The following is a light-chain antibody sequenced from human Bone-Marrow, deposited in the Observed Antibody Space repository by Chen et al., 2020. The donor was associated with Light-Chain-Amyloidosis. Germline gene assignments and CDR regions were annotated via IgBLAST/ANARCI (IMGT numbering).Light chain of an antibody. J-gene: IGLJ3*02. CDR3: QVWDRSSNRPV. CDR2: DDS. Sequence: SYVLTQPSSVSVAPGQTATIPCGGNNIASTSVHWYQQTPGQAPLLFVYDDSDRPSGIPERLSGDRSGNTATLTIRRVEAGDEADYYCQVWDRSSNRPVFGGGTKLTVL. V-gene: IGLV3-21*02. CDR1: NIASTS.